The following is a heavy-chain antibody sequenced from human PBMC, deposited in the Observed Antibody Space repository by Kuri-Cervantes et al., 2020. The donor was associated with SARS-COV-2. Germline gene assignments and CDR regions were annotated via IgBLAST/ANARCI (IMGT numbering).Heavy chain of an antibody. J-gene: IGHJ5*02. D-gene: IGHD2-2*01. V-gene: IGHV3-23*01. Sequence: GESLKISCVASGFTFNDYAVSWVRQAPGKGLEWVSGISASGGSTYYADSVKGRLTISRDNSKNTLYLQMNSLRAEDTAVYYCAREVPAAENWFDPWGQGTLVTVSS. CDR1: GFTFNDYA. CDR2: ISASGGST. CDR3: AREVPAAENWFDP.